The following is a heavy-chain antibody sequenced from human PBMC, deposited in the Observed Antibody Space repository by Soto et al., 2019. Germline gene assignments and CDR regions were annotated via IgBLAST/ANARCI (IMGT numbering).Heavy chain of an antibody. J-gene: IGHJ5*02. D-gene: IGHD3-16*01. V-gene: IGHV1-2*04. CDR3: ARDPSRGGAWFDP. CDR2: INPNSGCT. Sequence: QVQLLQSGAEVKKPGASVKVSCKASGYTFTGYYMHWVRQAPGQGLEWMGWINPNSGCTNYAQKFQGWVTMTRDTAISTAYMELSRLRSDDTAVYYCARDPSRGGAWFDPWGQRTLVTVSS. CDR1: GYTFTGYY.